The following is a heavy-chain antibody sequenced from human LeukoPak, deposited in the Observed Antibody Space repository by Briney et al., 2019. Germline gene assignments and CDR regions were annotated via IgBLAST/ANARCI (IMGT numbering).Heavy chain of an antibody. Sequence: SETLSLTCTVSGGSISSYYWSWIRQPPGKGLEWIGYIYYSGSTNYNPSLKSRVTISVDTSKNQFSLKLSSVTAADTAVYYCASFLDTAMGKYYFDYWGQGTLVTVSP. CDR1: GGSISSYY. V-gene: IGHV4-59*01. J-gene: IGHJ4*02. CDR2: IYYSGST. D-gene: IGHD5-18*01. CDR3: ASFLDTAMGKYYFDY.